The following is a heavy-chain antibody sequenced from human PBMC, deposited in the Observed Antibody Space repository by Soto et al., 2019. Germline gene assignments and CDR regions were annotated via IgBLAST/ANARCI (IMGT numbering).Heavy chain of an antibody. J-gene: IGHJ5*02. Sequence: SVKVSCKASGGTFNSYGISWVRQAPGQGLDWMGVIIPLYGTVNYAQKFQGRASITADKSISTAYLEWSSLKPSDTAIYYCARHGNQCSGTGCYTFWFDPWGQGTLVSVSS. CDR1: GGTFNSYG. CDR3: ARHGNQCSGTGCYTFWFDP. V-gene: IGHV1-69*06. D-gene: IGHD3-10*02. CDR2: IIPLYGTV.